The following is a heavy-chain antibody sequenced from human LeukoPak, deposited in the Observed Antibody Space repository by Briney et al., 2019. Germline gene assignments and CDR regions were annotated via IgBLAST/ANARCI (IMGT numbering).Heavy chain of an antibody. J-gene: IGHJ4*02. V-gene: IGHV4-59*01. D-gene: IGHD1-26*01. CDR3: ARSGSYGEVGY. Sequence: SETLSLTFTVSGGSISSYYWSWTRQPPGKGLEWIGYIYYSGSTNYNPSLKSRVTISVDTSKNQFSLKLSSVTAADTAVYYCARSGSYGEVGYWGQGTLVTVSS. CDR1: GGSISSYY. CDR2: IYYSGST.